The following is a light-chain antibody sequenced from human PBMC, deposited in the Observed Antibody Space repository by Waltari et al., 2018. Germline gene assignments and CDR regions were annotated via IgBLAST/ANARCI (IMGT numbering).Light chain of an antibody. CDR1: TSDIGAYDL. V-gene: IGLV2-14*03. CDR3: ASYVNSFALV. CDR2: EVK. J-gene: IGLJ2*01. Sequence: HSALTQPASVSGSPGQSISISCAGTTSDIGAYDLVCWYQKYPGKAPKLIIHEVKNRPSDISPRFSASKSGDTASLAIAGLQAEDEAEYYCASYVNSFALVFGGGTKVSVL.